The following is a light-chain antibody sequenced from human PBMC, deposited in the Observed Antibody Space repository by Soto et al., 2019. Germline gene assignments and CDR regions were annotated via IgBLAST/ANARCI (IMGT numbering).Light chain of an antibody. V-gene: IGKV3-20*01. CDR1: QSVGSSR. CDR3: QQYGSSGT. J-gene: IGKJ1*01. CDR2: GAS. Sequence: EIVLTQSPGTLSLSPGERVTLSCRASQSVGSSRLAWYQQKPGQAPRLLICGASSRATGIPDRFGGSGSGTDFTLTISRLEPEDFAVYYCQQYGSSGTFGQGTKVDIK.